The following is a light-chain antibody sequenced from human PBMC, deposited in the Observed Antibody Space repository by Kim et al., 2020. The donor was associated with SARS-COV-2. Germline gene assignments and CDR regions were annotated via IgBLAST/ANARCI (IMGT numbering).Light chain of an antibody. CDR1: ARSSYY. CDR3: KSRDSSGDLRV. CDR2: GKN. Sequence: ALGQPVGINCQGDARSSYYASWYQQKPGQAPVLVIYGKNNRPAGIPDRFSGSSSGTTASLSITGAQAEDEADYYCKSRDSSGDLRVFGGGTKLTVL. V-gene: IGLV3-19*01. J-gene: IGLJ3*02.